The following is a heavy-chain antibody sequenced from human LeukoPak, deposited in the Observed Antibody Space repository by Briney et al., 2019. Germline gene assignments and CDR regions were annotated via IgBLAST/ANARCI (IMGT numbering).Heavy chain of an antibody. CDR2: IKSKSHGGTT. Sequence: GGSLRLSCAASGFTFSDASMSWVRQAPGKGLEWLGRIKSKSHGGTTDYAAPVKARLTVSRDDSKDTLYLQMNSLRTEDTAVYYCATSGQHWDVFDFWGQGTLVTVSS. CDR3: ATSGQHWDVFDF. V-gene: IGHV3-15*01. CDR1: GFTFSDAS. D-gene: IGHD1-1*01. J-gene: IGHJ4*02.